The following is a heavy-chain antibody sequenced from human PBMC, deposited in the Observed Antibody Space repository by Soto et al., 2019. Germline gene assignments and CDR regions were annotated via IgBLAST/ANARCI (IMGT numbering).Heavy chain of an antibody. J-gene: IGHJ4*02. V-gene: IGHV1-3*01. CDR2: IDADNGNS. CDR1: GYSFSDYI. Sequence: QVQHVQSGPEVKTPGASVKVSCKASGYSFSDYILHWVRQAPGQGLEWLGWIDADNGNSKSAQKFQGRVTLSRDKSANIAYLKLSSLRSYDTAVDFCARCVSVSRRLHVGYWGQGTVVVVSS. CDR3: ARCVSVSRRLHVGY. D-gene: IGHD2-8*01.